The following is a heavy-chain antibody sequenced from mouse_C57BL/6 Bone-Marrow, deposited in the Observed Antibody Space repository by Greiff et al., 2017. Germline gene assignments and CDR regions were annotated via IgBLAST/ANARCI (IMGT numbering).Heavy chain of an antibody. J-gene: IGHJ3*01. Sequence: EVQLVESGAGLVQPGGSMKLSCAASGFTFSDAWMDWVRQSPEKGLEWVAEIRNKANNHATYYAVSVQGRFTISSDDSKSSFYLQMNSLSAEDTGMYYCTRRDYDAWFAYWGQGTLVTVSA. CDR3: TRRDYDAWFAY. CDR1: GFTFSDAW. V-gene: IGHV6-6*01. D-gene: IGHD2-4*01. CDR2: IRNKANNHAT.